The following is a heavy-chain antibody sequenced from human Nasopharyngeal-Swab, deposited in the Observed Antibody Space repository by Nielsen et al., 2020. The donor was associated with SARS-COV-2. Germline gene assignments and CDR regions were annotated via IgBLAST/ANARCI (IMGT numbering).Heavy chain of an antibody. J-gene: IGHJ6*03. CDR2: INPNSGGT. CDR1: GYTFTGYY. V-gene: IGHV1-2*04. CDR3: ARGPYYDFWSGYSSYYYMDV. D-gene: IGHD3-3*01. Sequence: PSVKVSCKASGYTFTGYYMHWVRQAPGQGLEWMGWINPNSGGTNYAQKFQGWVTMTRDTSISTAYMELSRLRSDDTAVYYCARGPYYDFWSGYSSYYYMDVWGKGTTVTVSS.